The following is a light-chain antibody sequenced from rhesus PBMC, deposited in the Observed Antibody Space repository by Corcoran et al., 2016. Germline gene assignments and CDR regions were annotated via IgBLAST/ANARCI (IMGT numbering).Light chain of an antibody. CDR2: DAS. J-gene: IGKJ3*01. CDR3: QQHSNYPFT. Sequence: DIQMTQSPSFLSASVGDRVSITCRASQGIRNYLACYHQRKGKAPMLLISDASTLQTGAPSNFSGSGYGTYFTLTINVLQPEDFATYDCQQHSNYPFTFGPGTKLDSK. V-gene: IGKV1-25*01. CDR1: QGIRNY.